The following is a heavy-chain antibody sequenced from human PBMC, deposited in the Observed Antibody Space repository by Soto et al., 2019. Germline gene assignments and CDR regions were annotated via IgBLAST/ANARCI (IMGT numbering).Heavy chain of an antibody. CDR3: ARGHKVCQQLVGWYYYGMDV. CDR2: SNHSGST. J-gene: IGHJ6*02. CDR1: GGSFSGYY. V-gene: IGHV4-34*01. Sequence: QVQLQQWGAGLLKPSETLSLTCAVYGGSFSGYYWSWIRQPPGKGLDWIGESNHSGSTNYNPSLKSRVNISVDTYKNQFSMKLSSVTAADTAVYYCARGHKVCQQLVGWYYYGMDVWGQGTTVTVSS. D-gene: IGHD6-13*01.